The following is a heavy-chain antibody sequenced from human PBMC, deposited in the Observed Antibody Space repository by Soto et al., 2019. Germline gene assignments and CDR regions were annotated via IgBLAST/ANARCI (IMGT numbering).Heavy chain of an antibody. D-gene: IGHD6-25*01. V-gene: IGHV4-31*03. J-gene: IGHJ6*02. CDR1: GGSISSVGYY. CDR2: IYYSGST. CDR3: ARESGGYDSSTRYGLDV. Sequence: SETLSLTCSVSGGSISSVGYYWTWIRQQPGKGLEWIGYIYYSGSTDYNPSLKSRVTISVDRSKNQFSLNLSSVTAADTAIYYCARESGGYDSSTRYGLDVWGQGTTVTVSS.